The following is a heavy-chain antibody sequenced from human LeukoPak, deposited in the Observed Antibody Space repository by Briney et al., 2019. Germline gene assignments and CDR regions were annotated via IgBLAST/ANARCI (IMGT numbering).Heavy chain of an antibody. Sequence: GGSLRLSCAASGFTFNDYYISWIRQAPGKGLEWISYIGSSGGSINYADSVKGRFTISRDNAKNSLSLQMNSLRAEDTAVYYCVRGRTSGSSWPFDYWGQGTLVTVSS. CDR3: VRGRTSGSSWPFDY. V-gene: IGHV3-11*04. D-gene: IGHD6-13*01. J-gene: IGHJ4*02. CDR2: IGSSGGSI. CDR1: GFTFNDYY.